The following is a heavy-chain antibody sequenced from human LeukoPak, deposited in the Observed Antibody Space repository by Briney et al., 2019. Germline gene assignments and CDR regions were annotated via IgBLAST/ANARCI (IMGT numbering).Heavy chain of an antibody. V-gene: IGHV1-2*02. Sequence: ASVKVFCKSSGGTFSSYAISWVRQAPGQGREWMGWINPNSGGTNYAQKFQGRVTMTRDTSISTAYMELSRLRSDDTAVYYCAREATIFGVVTASERAFDYWGQGTLVTVSS. CDR1: GGTFSSYA. J-gene: IGHJ4*02. CDR2: INPNSGGT. D-gene: IGHD3-3*01. CDR3: AREATIFGVVTASERAFDY.